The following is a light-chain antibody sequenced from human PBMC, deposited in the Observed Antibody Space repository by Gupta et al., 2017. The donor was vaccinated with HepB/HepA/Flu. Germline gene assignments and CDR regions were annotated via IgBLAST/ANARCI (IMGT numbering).Light chain of an antibody. V-gene: IGKV1-39*01. Sequence: DIQMTPSPFSPSAFLGDRVTITCRASQSISSYLNWYQQKPGKAPKLLIYAASSLQSGVPSRFSGSGSGTDFTLTISSLQPEDFATYYCQQSYSTLSCSFGQGTKLEIK. CDR1: QSISSY. CDR3: QQSYSTLSCS. CDR2: AAS. J-gene: IGKJ2*04.